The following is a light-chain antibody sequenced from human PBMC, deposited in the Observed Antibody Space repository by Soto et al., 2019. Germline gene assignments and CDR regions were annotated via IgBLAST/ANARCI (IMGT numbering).Light chain of an antibody. CDR3: QQYNSWPRT. Sequence: EIVMTQSPVTLSVSPGERATLSCRASQSIGTNLAWYQQKPGQAPRLLISGPSTRATGVPARFSGFGSGTEFTLTISSLQSEDFAVYYCQQYNSWPRTFGGGTKVDIK. CDR1: QSIGTN. CDR2: GPS. V-gene: IGKV3-15*01. J-gene: IGKJ4*01.